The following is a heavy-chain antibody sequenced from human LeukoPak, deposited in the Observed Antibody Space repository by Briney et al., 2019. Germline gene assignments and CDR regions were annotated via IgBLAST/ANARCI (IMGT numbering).Heavy chain of an antibody. Sequence: SETLSLTCTVSSGSISSSSYYWAWIRQPPGKGLECIGSIYYSGSTYYNPSLKSRVTISVDTSKNQFSLKLSSVTAAGTAVYYCARKGHSSSGFDPWGQGTLVTVSS. J-gene: IGHJ5*02. CDR1: SGSISSSSYY. V-gene: IGHV4-39*07. D-gene: IGHD6-13*01. CDR3: ARKGHSSSGFDP. CDR2: IYYSGST.